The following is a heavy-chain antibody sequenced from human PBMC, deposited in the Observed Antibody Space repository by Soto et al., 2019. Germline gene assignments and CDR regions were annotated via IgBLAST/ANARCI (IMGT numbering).Heavy chain of an antibody. V-gene: IGHV1-3*01. Sequence: ASLKVSCKASGYTFTSYAMHWVRQAPGQRLEWMGWINAGNGNTKYSQKFQGRVTITRDTSASTAYMELRSLRSDDTAVYYCARDAVVVTVSPLYWGQGTLVTVS. CDR2: INAGNGNT. J-gene: IGHJ4*02. CDR1: GYTFTSYA. CDR3: ARDAVVVTVSPLY. D-gene: IGHD2-21*02.